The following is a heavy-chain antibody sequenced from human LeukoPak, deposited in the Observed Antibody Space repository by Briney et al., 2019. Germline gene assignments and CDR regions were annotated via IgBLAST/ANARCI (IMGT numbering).Heavy chain of an antibody. D-gene: IGHD4-23*01. CDR2: IYYSGST. V-gene: IGHV4-59*01. Sequence: SETLSLTCTVSGGSISSYYWSWIRQPPGKGLEWIGYIYYSGSTYYNPSLRSRVTISVDASKNQFSLKLSSVTAADTAVYYCARAVGTSRNFFDYWGQGTLVTVSS. J-gene: IGHJ4*02. CDR3: ARAVGTSRNFFDY. CDR1: GGSISSYY.